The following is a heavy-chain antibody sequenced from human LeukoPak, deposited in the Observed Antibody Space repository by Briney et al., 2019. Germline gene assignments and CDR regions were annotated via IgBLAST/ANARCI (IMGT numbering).Heavy chain of an antibody. CDR2: ISYDGSNK. V-gene: IGHV3-30*18. J-gene: IGHJ4*02. Sequence: GGSLRLSCAASGFTFSSYGMHWVRQAPGKGLGWVAVISYDGSNKYYADSVKGRFTISRDNSKNTLYLQMNSLRAGDTAVYYCAKEKYYYDSSGYDYWGQGTLVTVSS. CDR3: AKEKYYYDSSGYDY. D-gene: IGHD3-22*01. CDR1: GFTFSSYG.